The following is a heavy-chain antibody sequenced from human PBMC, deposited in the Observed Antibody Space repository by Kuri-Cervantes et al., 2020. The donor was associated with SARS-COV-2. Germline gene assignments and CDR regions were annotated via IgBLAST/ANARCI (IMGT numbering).Heavy chain of an antibody. Sequence: ASVKVSCKASGYTFTSYGFSWVRQAPGQGLEWMGWINPNSGGTNYAQKFQGRVTMTRDTSISTAYMELSRLRSDDTAVYYCAREYYGSGSYAYWGQGTLVTVSS. CDR2: INPNSGGT. J-gene: IGHJ4*02. CDR3: AREYYGSGSYAY. V-gene: IGHV1-2*02. D-gene: IGHD3-10*01. CDR1: GYTFTSYG.